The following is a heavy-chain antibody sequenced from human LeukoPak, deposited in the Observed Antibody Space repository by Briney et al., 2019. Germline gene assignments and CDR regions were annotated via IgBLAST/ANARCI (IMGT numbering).Heavy chain of an antibody. D-gene: IGHD1-14*01. V-gene: IGHV3-64D*06. CDR2: INTNGRST. CDR3: VKISTTDRQYYFDY. CDR1: GFTFSNYA. Sequence: GGSLRLSCSASGFTFSNYAMHWVRQAPGKGLEYVSAINTNGRSTYYADSVKGKFTISRDNSNNTLYLHMSSLRAEDTAVYYCVKISTTDRQYYFDYWGQGTLVTVSS. J-gene: IGHJ4*02.